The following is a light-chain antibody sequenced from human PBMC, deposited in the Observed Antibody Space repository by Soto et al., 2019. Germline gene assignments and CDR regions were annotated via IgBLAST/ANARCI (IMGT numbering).Light chain of an antibody. Sequence: DIQMTQSPSSLSASVGDRVIITCRASQGISTYLNWYQQKPGRPPKLLIYTSSNLQSGVPSRFSGSGPGTDFTLTISSLQPEDFATYSCQQSYSTPPTFGGGTKVDIK. V-gene: IGKV1-39*01. J-gene: IGKJ4*01. CDR2: TSS. CDR1: QGISTY. CDR3: QQSYSTPPT.